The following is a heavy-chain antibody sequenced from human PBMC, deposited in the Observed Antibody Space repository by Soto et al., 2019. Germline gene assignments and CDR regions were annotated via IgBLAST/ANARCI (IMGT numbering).Heavy chain of an antibody. Sequence: VSVKVSCKASGYTFTSYGIHWVRQAPGQRLEWMGWINAANGDTKYSPKFQGRVTITRDTSASTAYMELSSLRSEDTAVYYCVRRHVSAAGIDWFDPWGQGTLVTVSS. CDR2: INAANGDT. CDR3: VRRHVSAAGIDWFDP. CDR1: GYTFTSYG. V-gene: IGHV1-3*01. D-gene: IGHD6-13*01. J-gene: IGHJ5*02.